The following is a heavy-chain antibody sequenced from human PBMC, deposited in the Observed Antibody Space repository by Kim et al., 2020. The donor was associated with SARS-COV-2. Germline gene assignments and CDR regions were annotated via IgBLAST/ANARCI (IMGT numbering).Heavy chain of an antibody. CDR2: IDCGNGNT. CDR1: GHFFTRDS. CDR3: LGGFYLDY. V-gene: IGHV1-3*01. Sequence: ASVKVSCKTSGHFFTRDSIHWVRQAPGQGLEWMGGIDCGNGNTIYSQKFQGRVTFTTDTSASTAYMELSFLRSEDSAVSYCLGGFYLDYWGQGTLVTVSS. J-gene: IGHJ4*02. D-gene: IGHD3-16*01.